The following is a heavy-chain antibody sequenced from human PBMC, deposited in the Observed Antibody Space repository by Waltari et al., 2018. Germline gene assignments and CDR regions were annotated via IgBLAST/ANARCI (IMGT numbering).Heavy chain of an antibody. CDR2: IIPIFGTA. D-gene: IGHD2-21*02. Sequence: QVQLVQSGAELKKPGSSVKVSCQASGGTFSSYAISWVRQAPGQGLEWMGGIIPIFGTANYAQKFQVRVTITADESTSTAYMELSSLRSEDTAVYYCASTWVDPYCGGDCYSTFDYWGQGTLVTVSS. CDR3: ASTWVDPYCGGDCYSTFDY. CDR1: GGTFSSYA. J-gene: IGHJ4*02. V-gene: IGHV1-69*01.